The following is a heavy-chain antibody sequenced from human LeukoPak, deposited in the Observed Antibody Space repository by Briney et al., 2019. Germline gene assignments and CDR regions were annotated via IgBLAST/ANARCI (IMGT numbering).Heavy chain of an antibody. V-gene: IGHV3-30*18. D-gene: IGHD3-22*01. J-gene: IGHJ4*02. CDR3: AKADRRWATYYYDTSGYYYDY. CDR1: GFTLSNAW. CDR2: IFYDGSIQ. Sequence: PGGSLRLSCAASGFTLSNAWMDWVRQAPGKGLEWVAVIFYDGSIQYYADSVRGRFTIYRDNSKNTLYLQMNGLRAEDSAVYFCAKADRRWATYYYDTSGYYYDYWGQGTLVTVSS.